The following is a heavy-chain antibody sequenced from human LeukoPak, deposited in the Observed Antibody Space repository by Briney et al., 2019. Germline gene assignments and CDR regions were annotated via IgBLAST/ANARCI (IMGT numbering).Heavy chain of an antibody. CDR3: AREGYSSNRPDY. CDR1: GGSISSHY. CDR2: ISYTGTT. Sequence: SETLSLTCTVSGGSISSHYWAWIRQPPGKGLEWIGYISYTGTTNYNPSLKSRVTISVDTSKNQFSLKLRSVTAADTAVYYCAREGYSSNRPDYWGQGTLVTVSS. V-gene: IGHV4-59*11. J-gene: IGHJ4*02. D-gene: IGHD6-13*01.